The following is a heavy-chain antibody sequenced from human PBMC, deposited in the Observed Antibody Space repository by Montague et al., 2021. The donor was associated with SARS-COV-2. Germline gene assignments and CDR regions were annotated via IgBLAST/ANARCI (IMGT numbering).Heavy chain of an antibody. CDR2: VNPNSANT. J-gene: IGHJ3*01. V-gene: IGHV1-8*01. D-gene: IGHD5-18*01. CDR1: GYTFTRYA. Sequence: SVRVSCKASGYTFTRYAINWVRRAPGQGLEWMGWVNPNSANTGTAQKFQGRFSMSRATSENTAYMELRSLIFEDTAVYYCARVRVPGDNYGPVAAFDVWGQGTMVTVSS. CDR3: ARVRVPGDNYGPVAAFDV.